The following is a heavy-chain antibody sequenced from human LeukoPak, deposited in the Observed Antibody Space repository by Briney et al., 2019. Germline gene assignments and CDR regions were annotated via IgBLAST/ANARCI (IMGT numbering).Heavy chain of an antibody. CDR3: ARDRRLGIAVAGTGLDY. V-gene: IGHV3-7*01. J-gene: IGHJ4*02. CDR1: GFTFSRYW. D-gene: IGHD6-19*01. Sequence: PGGSLRLSCAASGFTFSRYWMSWVRQAPGKGLEWVANIKEDGSEKYYVDSVKGRFTISRDNAKKSLYLQMNSLRAEDTAVYYCARDRRLGIAVAGTGLDYWGQGTLVTVSS. CDR2: IKEDGSEK.